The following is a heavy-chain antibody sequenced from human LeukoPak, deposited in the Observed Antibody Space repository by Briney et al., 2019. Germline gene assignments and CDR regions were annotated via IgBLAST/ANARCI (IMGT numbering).Heavy chain of an antibody. Sequence: VSSISGSGCSTYYASSVKGRFTISRDNYKNTLYMQMNSLRAEDTAVYYCAKDTSTLYYFDYWGQGTLVTVSS. D-gene: IGHD5/OR15-5a*01. V-gene: IGHV3-23*01. CDR2: ISGSGCST. CDR3: AKDTSTLYYFDY. J-gene: IGHJ4*02.